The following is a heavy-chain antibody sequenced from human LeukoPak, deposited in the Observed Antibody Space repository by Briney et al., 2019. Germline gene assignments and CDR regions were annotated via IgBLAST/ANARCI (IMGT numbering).Heavy chain of an antibody. J-gene: IGHJ4*02. CDR1: GFTFSSYW. CDR3: AKVQDYDILTGYYNPNPNFDY. V-gene: IGHV3-7*03. D-gene: IGHD3-9*01. CDR2: IKLDGSEK. Sequence: PGGSLRLSCAASGFTFSSYWMTWVRQAPGKGLEWVANIKLDGSEKYYVDSMKGRFPISRDNSNNTLYRQMNSLRAEDTAVYYCAKVQDYDILTGYYNPNPNFDYWGQGTLVSVSS.